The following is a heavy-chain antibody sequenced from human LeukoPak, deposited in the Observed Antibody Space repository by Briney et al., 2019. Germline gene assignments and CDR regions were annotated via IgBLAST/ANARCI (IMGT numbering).Heavy chain of an antibody. CDR2: IHYSGSS. CDR3: VRPISANTGYFGP. V-gene: IGHV4-39*01. J-gene: IGHJ4*02. Sequence: SETLSLTCTISDGSVSSGTYYWGWIRQSPGKGLEWIGSIHYSGSSYYNPSLKGRAAIFVDTSRDQVSMDLSYVTAADTALYSCVRPISANTGYFGPCGQGTLV. CDR1: DGSVSSGTYY. D-gene: IGHD5-24*01.